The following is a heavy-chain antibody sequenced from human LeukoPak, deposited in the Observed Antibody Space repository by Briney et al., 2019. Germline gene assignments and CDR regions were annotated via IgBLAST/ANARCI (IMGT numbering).Heavy chain of an antibody. D-gene: IGHD3-10*01. J-gene: IGHJ4*02. CDR1: GFTFSSYS. V-gene: IGHV3-21*01. CDR3: AKDRGVVRGVDY. Sequence: GGSLRLSCAASGFTFSSYSMNWVRQAPGKGLEWVSSISSSSSYIYYADSVKGRFTISRDNAKNSLYLQMNSLRAEDTAVYYCAKDRGVVRGVDYWGQGTLVTVSS. CDR2: ISSSSSYI.